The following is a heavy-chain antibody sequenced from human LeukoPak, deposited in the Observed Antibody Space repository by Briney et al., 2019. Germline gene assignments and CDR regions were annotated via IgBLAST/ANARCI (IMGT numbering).Heavy chain of an antibody. V-gene: IGHV3-23*01. CDR2: INNNGDIT. CDR3: AELGITMIGGV. CDR1: EFTFSDYA. J-gene: IGHJ6*04. D-gene: IGHD3-10*02. Sequence: GGSLRLSCAASEFTFSDYAMSWVRQAPGKGLEWVAAINNNGDITYYADSVKGRFTISRDNSKNTLYLQINSLRAEDTAVYYCAELGITMIGGVWGKGTTVTISS.